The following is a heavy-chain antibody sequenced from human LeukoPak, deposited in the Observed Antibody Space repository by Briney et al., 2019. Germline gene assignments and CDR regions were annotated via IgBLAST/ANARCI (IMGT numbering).Heavy chain of an antibody. CDR3: AREGFLEWLLSY. J-gene: IGHJ4*02. D-gene: IGHD3-3*01. CDR2: INPSGGST. CDR1: GYTFTSYY. Sequence: GASVKVSCKASGYTFTSYYMHWVRQAPGQGLEWMGIINPSGGSTSYAQKFQGRVTMTRDMSTSTVYMELSSLRSEDTAVYYCAREGFLEWLLSYWGQGTLVTVSS. V-gene: IGHV1-46*01.